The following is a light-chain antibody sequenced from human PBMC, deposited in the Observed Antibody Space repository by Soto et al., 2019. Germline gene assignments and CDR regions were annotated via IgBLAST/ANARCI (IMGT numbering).Light chain of an antibody. J-gene: IGKJ4*01. CDR2: DVS. CDR1: QSISNS. V-gene: IGKV3-11*01. CDR3: QQRSSWPLT. Sequence: EIVLTQSPDTLSLSPGERATLSCRASQSISNSLAWYQQKPGQAPQLLINDVSNRATGIPARFSGSGSGTDFTLTISGLETEDFAVYFCQQRSSWPLTFGGGNKVDIK.